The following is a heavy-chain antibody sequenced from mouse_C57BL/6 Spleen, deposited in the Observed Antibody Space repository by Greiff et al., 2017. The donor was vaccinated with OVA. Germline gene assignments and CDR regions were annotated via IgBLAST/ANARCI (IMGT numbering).Heavy chain of an antibody. V-gene: IGHV1-7*01. CDR3: ASLDSSGPFAY. J-gene: IGHJ3*01. D-gene: IGHD3-2*02. CDR2: INPRSGNT. Sequence: QVQLQQSGAELAKPGASVKLSCKASGYTFTSYGMHWVKQTPGQGLEWIGYINPRSGNTKYNQKFKDKAKLTADKSSSTAYMQLRSQTYEVSAVYYCASLDSSGPFAYWGQGTLVTFSA. CDR1: GYTFTSYG.